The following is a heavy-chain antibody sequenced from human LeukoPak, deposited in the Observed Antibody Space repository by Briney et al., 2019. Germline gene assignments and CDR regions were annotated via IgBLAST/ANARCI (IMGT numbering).Heavy chain of an antibody. CDR1: GFSFSTYA. CDR3: AKVTYGSGTYGAFDS. CDR2: ISGSDPGT. J-gene: IGHJ4*02. V-gene: IGHV3-23*01. D-gene: IGHD3-10*01. Sequence: PGGSLRLSCAASGFSFSTYAMSWVRQIPGKGLEWVSAISGSDPGTYYADFVKGRFTISRDNSKNTLYLQMNSLRAEDTAIYYCAKVTYGSGTYGAFDSWGQGTLVTVSS.